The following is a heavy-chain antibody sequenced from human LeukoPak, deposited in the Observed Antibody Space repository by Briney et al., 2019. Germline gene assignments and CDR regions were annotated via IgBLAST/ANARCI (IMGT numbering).Heavy chain of an antibody. CDR3: ARQVDHDYVWGNYRHIDY. J-gene: IGHJ4*02. CDR2: IYYSGST. V-gene: IGHV4-39*01. Sequence: SETLSLTCTVSGGSISSSSYYWGWIRQPPGKGLEWIGSIYYSGSTYYNPSLKSRVTISVDTSKNQFSLKLSSVTAADTAVYYCARQVDHDYVWGNYRHIDYWGQGTLVTVSS. CDR1: GGSISSSSYY. D-gene: IGHD3-16*02.